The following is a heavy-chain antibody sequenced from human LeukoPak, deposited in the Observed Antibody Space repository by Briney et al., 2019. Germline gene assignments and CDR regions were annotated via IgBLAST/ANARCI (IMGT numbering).Heavy chain of an antibody. D-gene: IGHD3-3*01. CDR1: GGSISSGDYY. J-gene: IGHJ6*04. Sequence: SQTLSLTSTVSGGSISSGDYYWSWIRQPPGKGLEWIGYIYYSGSTYYNPSLKSRVTISVDTSKNQFSLKLSSVTAADTAVYYCARRYYVLWSGWPDVWGKRTTVTVSS. CDR2: IYYSGST. V-gene: IGHV4-30-4*08. CDR3: ARRYYVLWSGWPDV.